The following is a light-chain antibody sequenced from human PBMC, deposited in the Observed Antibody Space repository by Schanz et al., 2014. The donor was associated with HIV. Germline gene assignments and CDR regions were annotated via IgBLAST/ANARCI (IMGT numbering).Light chain of an antibody. CDR2: GAS. Sequence: DIVLTQSPDTLSVPPGERATLSCRASHSVSSNFLAWYQQKPGQAPRLLIFGASNRAAGIPDRFSGGESGTDFTLTISRVEPEDFALYYCQQGGSWPLTFGGGTTVEIK. V-gene: IGKV3-20*01. J-gene: IGKJ4*01. CDR1: HSVSSNF. CDR3: QQGGSWPLT.